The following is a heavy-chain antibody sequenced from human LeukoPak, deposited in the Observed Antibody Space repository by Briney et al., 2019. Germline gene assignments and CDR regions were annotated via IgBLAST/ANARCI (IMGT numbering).Heavy chain of an antibody. CDR3: ARVRAYYDILTGYSGDYFDS. D-gene: IGHD3-9*01. CDR2: VYYSGST. V-gene: IGHV4-39*07. CDR1: GDSINSSRHY. Sequence: SETLSLTCTVSGDSINSSRHYWGWIRQPPGKGLEWIGSVYYSGSTYYNPSLQSQVTISIDRSRNQFSLNLTSVTAADTAFYYCARVRAYYDILTGYSGDYFDSWGQGTLVTVSS. J-gene: IGHJ4*02.